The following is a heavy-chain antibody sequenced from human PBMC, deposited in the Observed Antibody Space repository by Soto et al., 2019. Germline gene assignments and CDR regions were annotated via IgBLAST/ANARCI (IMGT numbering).Heavy chain of an antibody. CDR3: AKVKWSNWGKYPFDY. J-gene: IGHJ4*02. CDR2: ISGSGGST. D-gene: IGHD7-27*01. V-gene: IGHV3-23*01. Sequence: EVQLLESGGGLVQPGGSLRLSCAASGFTFSSYAMSWVRQAPGKGLEWVSAISGSGGSTYYSDSVKGRFTISRDNSKNTLYLQMNSLRAEDTAVYYCAKVKWSNWGKYPFDYWGQGTLVTVSS. CDR1: GFTFSSYA.